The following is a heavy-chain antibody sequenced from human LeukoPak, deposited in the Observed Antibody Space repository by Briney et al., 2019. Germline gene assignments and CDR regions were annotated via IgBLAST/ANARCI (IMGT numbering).Heavy chain of an antibody. V-gene: IGHV3-33*08. CDR2: IWYDGSNK. CDR1: GFTFSRSG. CDR3: ARERTMLGLTGDLLDAFDV. D-gene: IGHD7-27*01. Sequence: GNSLRLSCAASGFTFSRSGMHWVRQAPGKGLEWVAVIWYDGSNKYYADSVKGRFTISRDNSKNTLYLQMNSLRAEDTAVYYCARERTMLGLTGDLLDAFDVWGQGTMVTVSS. J-gene: IGHJ3*01.